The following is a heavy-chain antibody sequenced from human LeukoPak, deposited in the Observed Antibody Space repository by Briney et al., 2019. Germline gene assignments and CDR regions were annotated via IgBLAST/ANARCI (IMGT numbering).Heavy chain of an antibody. CDR3: AKDHQRGYSYGNYYYYYYMDV. J-gene: IGHJ6*03. Sequence: GGSLRLSCAASGFTFSRNGMTWVRQAPGKGLEWVSAISGSGGNTYYADSVKGRFTISRDNSKNTLYLQMNSLRAEDTAVYYCAKDHQRGYSYGNYYYYYYMDVWGKGTTVTVSS. D-gene: IGHD5-18*01. CDR2: ISGSGGNT. CDR1: GFTFSRNG. V-gene: IGHV3-23*01.